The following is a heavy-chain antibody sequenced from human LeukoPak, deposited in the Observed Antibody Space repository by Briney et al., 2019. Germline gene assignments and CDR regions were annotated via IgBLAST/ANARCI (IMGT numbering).Heavy chain of an antibody. CDR1: GFTFSGSA. Sequence: GGSLRLSCAASGFTFSGSAMHWVRQASGKGLEWVGRIRSKANSYATAYAASVKGRFTISRDDSKNTAYLQMNSLRAEDTAVYYCANSIIGDFWSDNSHGLWSDYWGQGTLVTVSS. CDR2: IRSKANSYAT. V-gene: IGHV3-73*01. CDR3: ANSIIGDFWSDNSHGLWSDY. D-gene: IGHD3-3*01. J-gene: IGHJ4*02.